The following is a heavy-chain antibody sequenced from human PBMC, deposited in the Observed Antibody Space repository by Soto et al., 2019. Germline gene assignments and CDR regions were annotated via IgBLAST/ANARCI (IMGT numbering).Heavy chain of an antibody. D-gene: IGHD3-9*01. Sequence: GASVKVSCKASGYIFTGYHIHLVRQAPGRGLEWMGWINPNSGDTAYAQNFQGRVTMTMDTSFNVFYMEMSRRMSDDTAVYYCARDARGTRGFDEMDIWGQGTTVTVSS. CDR3: ARDARGTRGFDEMDI. CDR2: INPNSGDT. J-gene: IGHJ6*02. V-gene: IGHV1-2*02. CDR1: GYIFTGYH.